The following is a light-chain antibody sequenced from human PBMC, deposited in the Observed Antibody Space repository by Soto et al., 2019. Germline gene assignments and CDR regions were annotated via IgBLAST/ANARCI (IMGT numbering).Light chain of an antibody. CDR3: TSYTSSSTQV. CDR2: EVT. V-gene: IGLV2-14*01. Sequence: QSVLTQPASVSGSPGQSITISCTGTSSDVGGYDYVSWYQQHPGTAPRLIILEVTNRPSGVSNRFSGSKSGNTASLTISGLQAEDEADYYCTSYTSSSTQVFGTGTKVTVL. CDR1: SSDVGGYDY. J-gene: IGLJ1*01.